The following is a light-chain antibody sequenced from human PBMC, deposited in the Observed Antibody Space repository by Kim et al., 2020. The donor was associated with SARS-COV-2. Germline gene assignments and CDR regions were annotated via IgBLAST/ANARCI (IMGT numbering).Light chain of an antibody. CDR2: GAS. CDR1: ERISDN. V-gene: IGKV3D-15*01. CDR3: QQYKIWPPLT. Sequence: SPAERATLSCRAAERISDNLAWYQQKPGQAPRLLIYGASTRATGIPARFRGSGSGTEFTLILTTLQSEDFAMYYCQQYKIWPPLTFCGGTKVDIK. J-gene: IGKJ4*01.